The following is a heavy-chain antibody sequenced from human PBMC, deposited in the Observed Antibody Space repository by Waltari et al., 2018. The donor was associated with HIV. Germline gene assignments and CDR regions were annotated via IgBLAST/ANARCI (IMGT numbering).Heavy chain of an antibody. CDR3: ARTSNYYDSSGYYSGAYYFDF. CDR1: GFSLSTSEMC. D-gene: IGHD3-22*01. J-gene: IGHJ4*02. Sequence: QVTLRESGPALVKPTQTLTLTCTFSGFSLSTSEMCVSWIRQPPGKALEWLALIDWDDDKFYSTSLKTRLTISKDTSKNRVVLTMTDMDPEDTATYYCARTSNYYDSSGYYSGAYYFDFWGQGTLVTVSP. V-gene: IGHV2-70*01. CDR2: IDWDDDK.